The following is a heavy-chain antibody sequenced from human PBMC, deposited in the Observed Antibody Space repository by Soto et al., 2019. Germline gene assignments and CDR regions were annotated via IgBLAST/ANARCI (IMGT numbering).Heavy chain of an antibody. CDR1: GYTFTSYA. J-gene: IGHJ3*02. CDR2: INAGNGNT. Sequence: RASVKVSCKASGYTFTSYAMHWVRQAPGQRLEWMGWINAGNGNTKYSQKFQGRVTITRDTSASTAYMELSSLRSEDTAVYYCSRNFWSGYYGFDAFDIWGQGTMVTVSS. V-gene: IGHV1-3*01. CDR3: SRNFWSGYYGFDAFDI. D-gene: IGHD3-3*01.